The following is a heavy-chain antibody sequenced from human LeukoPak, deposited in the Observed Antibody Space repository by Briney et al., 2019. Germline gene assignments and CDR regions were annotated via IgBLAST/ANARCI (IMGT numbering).Heavy chain of an antibody. D-gene: IGHD6-19*01. CDR2: IYSGGST. J-gene: IGHJ6*03. CDR1: EFSVGSNY. Sequence: GGSLRLSCAASEFSVGSNYMTWVRQAPGKGLEWVSLIYSGGSTYYADSVKGRFTISRDNSKNTLYLQMNSLRAEDTAVYYCARDNHSSGWEILNYYYYYMDVWGKGTTVTVSS. V-gene: IGHV3-66*01. CDR3: ARDNHSSGWEILNYYYYYMDV.